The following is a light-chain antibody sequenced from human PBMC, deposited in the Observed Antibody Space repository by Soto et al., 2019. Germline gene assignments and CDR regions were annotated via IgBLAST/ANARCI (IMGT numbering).Light chain of an antibody. Sequence: DIQMTQSPSTLSASVGDRVTITCRASQSINNWLAWYQQKPGKAPNILIFDASNLESGVPSRFSGSGSGTEFTLTIRSLPPDDFATYYCQQYNLYYTLGQGTKLEIK. J-gene: IGKJ2*01. CDR2: DAS. CDR1: QSINNW. CDR3: QQYNLYYT. V-gene: IGKV1-5*01.